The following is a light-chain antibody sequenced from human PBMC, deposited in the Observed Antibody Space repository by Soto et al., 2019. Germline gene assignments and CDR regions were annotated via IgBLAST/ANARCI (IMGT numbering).Light chain of an antibody. J-gene: IGLJ3*02. CDR1: KSDIGVYNY. CDR3: TSFTTTNIWV. V-gene: IGLV2-14*01. CDR2: EVS. Sequence: QSVLTQPASVSGSPGQSITISCTGTKSDIGVYNYVSWYQQHPGKAPKLVICEVSNRPSGVSSRFSGSKSGNTASLTISGLGAEDEADYYCTSFTTTNIWVFGGGTKLTVL.